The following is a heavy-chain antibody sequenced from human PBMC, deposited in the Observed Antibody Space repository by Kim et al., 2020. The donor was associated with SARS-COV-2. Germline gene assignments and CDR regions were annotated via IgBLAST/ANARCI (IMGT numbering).Heavy chain of an antibody. CDR2: IYYSGST. V-gene: IGHV4-61*01. J-gene: IGHJ5*02. CDR1: GGSVSSGSYY. CDR3: ARSYGFLDSDLVDNCFDP. D-gene: IGHD3-3*01. Sequence: SETLSLTCTVSGGSVSSGSYYWSWIRQPQGKGLEWIGYIYYSGSTNYNPSLKSRVTISVDTSKNQFSLKLSSVTAADTAVYYCARSYGFLDSDLVDNCFDPWGQGTLVTVSS.